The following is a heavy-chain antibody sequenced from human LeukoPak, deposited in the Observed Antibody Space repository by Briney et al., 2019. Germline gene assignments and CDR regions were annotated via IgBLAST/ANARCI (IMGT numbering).Heavy chain of an antibody. CDR2: INPNSGGT. Sequence: ASVKVSCKASEYTFTGYYMHWVRQAPGQGLEWMGWINPNSGGTNYAQKFQGRVTMTRDTSISTAYMELSRLTSDDTAVYYRARGESSSWYGWGQGILVTVSS. CDR3: ARGESSSWYG. CDR1: EYTFTGYY. J-gene: IGHJ4*02. V-gene: IGHV1-2*02. D-gene: IGHD6-13*01.